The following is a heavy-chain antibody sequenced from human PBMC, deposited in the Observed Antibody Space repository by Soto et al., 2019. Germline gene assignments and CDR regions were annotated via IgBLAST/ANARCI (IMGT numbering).Heavy chain of an antibody. CDR1: GFTFSSYA. Sequence: GGSLRLSCAASGFTFSSYAMSWVRQTPGKGLEWVSAISGSGGSTYYADSVKGRFTISRDNSKNTLYLQMNSLRAEDTAVYYCAREKLEGYSSGWGAFDIWGQGTMVTVSS. V-gene: IGHV3-23*01. D-gene: IGHD6-19*01. CDR2: ISGSGGST. J-gene: IGHJ3*02. CDR3: AREKLEGYSSGWGAFDI.